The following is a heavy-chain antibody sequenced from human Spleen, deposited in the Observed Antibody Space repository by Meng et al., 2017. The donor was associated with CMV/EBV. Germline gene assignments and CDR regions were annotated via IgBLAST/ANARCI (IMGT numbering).Heavy chain of an antibody. D-gene: IGHD2-2*01. J-gene: IGHJ5*02. CDR3: ARDLRVYCSSTSCHNWFDP. Sequence: GESLKISCAVSGFTFSTYSMNWVRQAPGKGLEWVSSISVSSSYIYYADSVKGRFTISRDNAKNSLYLQMNSLRAEDTAVYYCARDLRVYCSSTSCHNWFDPWGQGTLVTVS. CDR2: ISVSSSYI. V-gene: IGHV3-21*01. CDR1: GFTFSTYS.